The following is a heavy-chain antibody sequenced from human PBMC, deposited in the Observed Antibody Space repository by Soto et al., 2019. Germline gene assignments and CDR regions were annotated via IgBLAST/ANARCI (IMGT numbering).Heavy chain of an antibody. CDR2: IQYSGYS. Sequence: SETLSLTCTVSGGSITDYYCSWLRQPPGKGLEWIGYIQYSGYSASNLSLKRRVTMSMDTSKTQFSLMLESVTAADTAVYYCARHGFGSLHGLVDVWGQGTTVTVSS. CDR3: ARHGFGSLHGLVDV. V-gene: IGHV4-59*08. CDR1: GGSITDYY. D-gene: IGHD3-10*01. J-gene: IGHJ6*02.